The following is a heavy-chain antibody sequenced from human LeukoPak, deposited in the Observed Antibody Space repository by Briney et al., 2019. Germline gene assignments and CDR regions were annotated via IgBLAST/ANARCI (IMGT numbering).Heavy chain of an antibody. CDR3: AREDDDIDAFDI. D-gene: IGHD3-9*01. J-gene: IGHJ3*02. Sequence: SVKVSCKASGGTFSSYAISWVRQAPGQGLEWMGGIIPIFGTANYAQKFQGRVTITADESTSTAYMELSSLRSEDTAVYYCAREDDDIDAFDIWGQGTMVTVPS. CDR2: IIPIFGTA. V-gene: IGHV1-69*13. CDR1: GGTFSSYA.